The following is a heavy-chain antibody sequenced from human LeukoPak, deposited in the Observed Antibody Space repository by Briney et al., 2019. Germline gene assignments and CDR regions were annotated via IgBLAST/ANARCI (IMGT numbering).Heavy chain of an antibody. CDR1: GYSISTDTCY. V-gene: IGHV4-39*01. Sequence: SETLSLTCAVSGYSISTDTCYWGWIRQPPGKGLEWIASVYNSGTTYYNSSLKSRVTISVDASKNQFSLKLTSATAADTAVYFCARLYGSRAAGFDNWGQGTLVTASS. CDR3: ARLYGSRAAGFDN. D-gene: IGHD6-13*01. J-gene: IGHJ4*02. CDR2: VYNSGTT.